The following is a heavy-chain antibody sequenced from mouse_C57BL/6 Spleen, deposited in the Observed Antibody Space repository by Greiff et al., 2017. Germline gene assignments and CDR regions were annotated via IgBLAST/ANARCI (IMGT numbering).Heavy chain of an antibody. V-gene: IGHV1-52*01. CDR1: GYTFTSYW. CDR2: IDPSDSET. Sequence: QVQLKQPGAELVRPGSSVKLSCKASGYTFTSYWMHWVKQRPIQGLEWIGNIDPSDSETHYNQKFKDKATLTVDKSSSTAYMQLSSLTSEDSAVYYCARINPEYYFDDWGQGTTLTVSS. CDR3: ARINPEYYFDD. J-gene: IGHJ2*01.